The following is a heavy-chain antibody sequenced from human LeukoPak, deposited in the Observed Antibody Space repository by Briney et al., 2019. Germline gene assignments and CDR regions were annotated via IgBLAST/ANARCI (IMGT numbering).Heavy chain of an antibody. D-gene: IGHD1-26*01. CDR1: GFTFSSYW. CDR2: IKQDGSEK. Sequence: PGGSLRLSCAASGFTFSSYWMSWVRQAPGKGLEWVANIKQDGSEKYYVDSVKGRFTISRDNAKNSLYLQMNSLRAEDTAVYYCARGGGSYFSAWIHWSQGTLVTVSS. J-gene: IGHJ4*02. CDR3: ARGGGSYFSAWIH. V-gene: IGHV3-7*03.